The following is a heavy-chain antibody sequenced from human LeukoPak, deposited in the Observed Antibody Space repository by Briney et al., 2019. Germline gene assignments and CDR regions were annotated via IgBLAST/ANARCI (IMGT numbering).Heavy chain of an antibody. CDR1: VGSLSTTSW. V-gene: IGHV4-4*02. CDR3: ARHRTIYYDSSGYWV. CDR2: VYHTGGGNK. Sequence: PSGTLSLACAVSVGSLSTTSWRVWLRQPQGKGLEWIEEVYHTGGGNKNYNPSLKSRVTISVDTSKNQFSLKLSSATAADTAVYYCARHRTIYYDSSGYWVWGQGTLVTVSS. D-gene: IGHD3-22*01. J-gene: IGHJ4*02.